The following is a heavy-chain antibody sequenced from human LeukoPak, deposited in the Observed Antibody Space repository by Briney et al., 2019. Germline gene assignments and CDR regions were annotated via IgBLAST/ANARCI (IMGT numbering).Heavy chain of an antibody. CDR1: GFTFSSYG. D-gene: IGHD5-12*01. V-gene: IGHV3-30*18. CDR3: AKGDVDIVATITFFCDC. CDR2: ISYDGSNK. Sequence: GRSLRLSCAASGFTFSSYGMHWVRQAPGKGLEWVAVISYDGSNKYYADSVKGQFTISRDNSKNTLYLQMNSLRAEDTAVYYCAKGDVDIVATITFFCDCWGQGTLVTVSS. J-gene: IGHJ4*02.